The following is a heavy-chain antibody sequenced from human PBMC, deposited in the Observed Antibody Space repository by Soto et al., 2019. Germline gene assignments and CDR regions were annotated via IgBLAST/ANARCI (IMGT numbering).Heavy chain of an antibody. V-gene: IGHV1-2*02. CDR1: GYTFTGYY. CDR2: INPNSGGT. J-gene: IGHJ6*02. D-gene: IGHD5-12*01. CDR3: ALDVATTHYYYGMDV. Sequence: GASVKFSCKASGYTFTGYYMHWVRQAPGQGLEWMGWINPNSGGTNYAQKFQGRVTMTRDTSISTAYMELSRLRSDDTAVYYCALDVATTHYYYGMDVWGQGTTVTVSS.